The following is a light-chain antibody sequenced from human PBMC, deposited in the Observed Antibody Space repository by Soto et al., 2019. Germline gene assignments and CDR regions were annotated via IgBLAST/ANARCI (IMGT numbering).Light chain of an antibody. V-gene: IGLV2-8*01. Sequence: QSVLTQPPSASGSPGQSVTISCTGTSSDVGGYNYVSWYQQHPGKAPKLMIYEVNKRPSGVPDRFSGSKSGNTASLTVSGLQADDEADYYCSSYAGSTNYVFGTGTKLTVL. J-gene: IGLJ1*01. CDR2: EVN. CDR3: SSYAGSTNYV. CDR1: SSDVGGYNY.